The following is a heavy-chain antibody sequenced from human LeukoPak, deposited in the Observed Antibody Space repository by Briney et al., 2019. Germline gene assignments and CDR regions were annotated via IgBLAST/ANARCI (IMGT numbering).Heavy chain of an antibody. Sequence: SETLSLTCTVSGGSISSYYWSWIRQPPGKGLEWIGEINHSGSTDYNPSLKSRVTISVDTSKNQFSLKLSSVTAADTAVYYCARHKGQGSYYFGWFDPWGQGTLVTVSS. CDR1: GGSISSYY. CDR2: INHSGST. V-gene: IGHV4-34*01. CDR3: ARHKGQGSYYFGWFDP. D-gene: IGHD1-26*01. J-gene: IGHJ5*02.